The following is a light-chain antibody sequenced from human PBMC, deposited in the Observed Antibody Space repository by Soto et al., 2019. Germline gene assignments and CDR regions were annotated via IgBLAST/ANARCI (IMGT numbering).Light chain of an antibody. CDR1: QDISSW. J-gene: IGKJ1*01. Sequence: DIQMTQSPSTLSGSVGDRVTITCRASQDISSWLAWYQQKPGKAPKLLIYDASSLQGGVPSRFSGTGSGTDFTFTISSLLPEDFATYYCQQTYTTPRTFGQGTKVHIK. CDR3: QQTYTTPRT. V-gene: IGKV1-39*01. CDR2: DAS.